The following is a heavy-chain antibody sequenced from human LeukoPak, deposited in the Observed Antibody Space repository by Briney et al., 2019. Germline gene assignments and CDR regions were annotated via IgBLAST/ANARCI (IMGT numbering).Heavy chain of an antibody. J-gene: IGHJ4*02. CDR3: ATSVGGTLFDN. CDR1: GDTISIYY. CDR2: IYDSGST. D-gene: IGHD1-26*01. V-gene: IGHV4-59*01. Sequence: PSETLSLTCTVSGDTISIYYWSWSRQPPGKGLEWIGYIYDSGSTDYNPSLKSRVTISLDTSKNQFSLRLSSVTAADTAVYYCATSVGGTLFDNGGQATLVSVSS.